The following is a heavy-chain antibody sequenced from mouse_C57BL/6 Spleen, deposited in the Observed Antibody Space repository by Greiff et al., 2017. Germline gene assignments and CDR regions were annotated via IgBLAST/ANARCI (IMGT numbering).Heavy chain of an antibody. CDR1: YTFTDYYM. Sequence: LVESGPELVKPGASVKMSCKASGYTFTDYYMHWVKQKPGKGLEWIGEIYPGSGNTYYNEKFKGKATLTADTSSSTAYMQLSSLTSEDSAVYFCARGAYWGQGTLVTVSA. CDR3: RGAY. J-gene: IGHJ3*01. CDR2: YPGSGNTY. V-gene: IGHV1-83*01.